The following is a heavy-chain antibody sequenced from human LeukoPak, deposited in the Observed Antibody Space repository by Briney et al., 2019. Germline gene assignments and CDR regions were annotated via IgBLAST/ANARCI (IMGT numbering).Heavy chain of an antibody. CDR2: IYHSGST. Sequence: SETLSLTCTVSGYSISSGYYWGWIRQPPGKGLEWIGSIYHSGSTYYNPSLKSRVTISVDTSKNQFSLKLNSVTAADTAVYYCAKSGMGDAFDIWGQGTMVTVSS. J-gene: IGHJ3*02. CDR3: AKSGMGDAFDI. V-gene: IGHV4-38-2*02. CDR1: GYSISSGYY. D-gene: IGHD2-15*01.